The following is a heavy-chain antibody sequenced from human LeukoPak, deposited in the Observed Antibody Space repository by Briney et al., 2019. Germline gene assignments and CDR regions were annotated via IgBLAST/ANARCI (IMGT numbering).Heavy chain of an antibody. CDR3: ASTVAGTKDFDY. CDR1: GGSFSGYY. D-gene: IGHD6-19*01. V-gene: IGHV4-34*01. Sequence: PSETLSLTYAVYGGSFSGYYWSWIRQPPGKGLEWIGEINHSGSTNYNPSLKSRVTISVDTSKNQFSLKLSSVTAADTAVYYCASTVAGTKDFDYWGQGTLVTVSS. CDR2: INHSGST. J-gene: IGHJ4*02.